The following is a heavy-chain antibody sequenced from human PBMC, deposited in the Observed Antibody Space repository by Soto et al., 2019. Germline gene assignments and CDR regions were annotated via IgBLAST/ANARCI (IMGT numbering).Heavy chain of an antibody. CDR1: GYTFTSYG. V-gene: IGHV1-18*01. Sequence: QVQLVQSGAEVKKPGASVKVSCKASGYTFTSYGISWVRQAPGQGLEWMGWISAYNGNTNYAQKLQGRVTMTTDTSTSTAYMELGSLRSDDTAVDYCARERYCSSTCCYTGGRWFDAWGQGTLVTVSS. J-gene: IGHJ5*02. CDR3: ARERYCSSTCCYTGGRWFDA. D-gene: IGHD2-2*02. CDR2: ISAYNGNT.